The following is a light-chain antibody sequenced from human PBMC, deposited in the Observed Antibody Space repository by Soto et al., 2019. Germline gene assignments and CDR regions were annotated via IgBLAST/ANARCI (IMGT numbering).Light chain of an antibody. V-gene: IGLV2-14*01. CDR3: TSYTTFSVPVV. CDR2: EVS. J-gene: IGLJ2*01. Sequence: QSALTQPASVSGSPGQSITISCTGTSSDVGGYNYVSWYQQHPGKAPKLMIYEVSNRPSGVSNRFSGSKSGNTASLTISGLQAEDEADYYCTSYTTFSVPVVFGGGTKLTVL. CDR1: SSDVGGYNY.